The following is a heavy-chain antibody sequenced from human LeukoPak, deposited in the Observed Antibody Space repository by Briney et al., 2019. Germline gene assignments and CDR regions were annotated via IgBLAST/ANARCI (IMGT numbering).Heavy chain of an antibody. D-gene: IGHD1-26*01. V-gene: IGHV3-23*01. Sequence: GGSLRLSCAASGFTFSSYAMSWVRQAPGKGLEWVSAISGSGGSTYYADSVKGRFTISRDNSKNTLYLQMDNLRGEDTAVYYCAKRGGSYGPFDYWGQGTLVTVSS. CDR3: AKRGGSYGPFDY. J-gene: IGHJ4*02. CDR2: ISGSGGST. CDR1: GFTFSSYA.